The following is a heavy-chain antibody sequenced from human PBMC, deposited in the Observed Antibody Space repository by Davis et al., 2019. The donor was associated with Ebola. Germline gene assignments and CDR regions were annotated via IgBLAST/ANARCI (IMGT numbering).Heavy chain of an antibody. CDR2: TYYRSKWYN. V-gene: IGHV6-1*01. D-gene: IGHD3-16*01. CDR1: GASISSNTVA. Sequence: SETLSLTCAISGASISSNTVAWHWIRQSPSRGLEWLGRTYYRSKWYNDYAESVKSRITINADTSKNQFSLQLNSVTRDDTGVYYCARDHWGMGSWGQGTLVIVSS. J-gene: IGHJ5*02. CDR3: ARDHWGMGS.